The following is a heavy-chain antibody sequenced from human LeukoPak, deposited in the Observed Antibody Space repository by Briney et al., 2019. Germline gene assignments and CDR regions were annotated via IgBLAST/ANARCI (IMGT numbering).Heavy chain of an antibody. J-gene: IGHJ4*02. CDR3: ARLSTPNLYYFDY. Sequence: VASVKVSCKASGYTFTGYYMHWVRQAPGQGLEWMGWINPNSGVTYYAQKFQGRVSMTRDTSISTAYMEVSRLRSDDSALYYCARLSTPNLYYFDYWGQGTLVTASS. CDR1: GYTFTGYY. CDR2: INPNSGVT. D-gene: IGHD3-16*02. V-gene: IGHV1-2*02.